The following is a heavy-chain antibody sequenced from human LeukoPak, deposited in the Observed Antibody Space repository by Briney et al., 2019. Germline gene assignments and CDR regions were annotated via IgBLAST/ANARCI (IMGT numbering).Heavy chain of an antibody. J-gene: IGHJ4*02. CDR3: AGDRCSSTSCYTSPYDY. D-gene: IGHD2-2*02. V-gene: IGHV1-2*02. CDR2: INPNSGGT. Sequence: VASVKVSCKASGYTFTGYYMHWVRQAPGQGLEWMGWINPNSGGTNYAQKFQGRVTMTRDTSISTAYMELSRLRSDDTAVYYCAGDRCSSTSCYTSPYDYWGQGTLVTVSS. CDR1: GYTFTGYY.